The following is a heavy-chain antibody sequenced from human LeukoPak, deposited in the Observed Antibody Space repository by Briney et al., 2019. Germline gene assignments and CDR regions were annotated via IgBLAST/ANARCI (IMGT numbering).Heavy chain of an antibody. CDR3: ARGLNRNYVWGSHRYTYFDY. V-gene: IGHV4-34*01. J-gene: IGHJ4*02. CDR1: GGSFSGYY. CDR2: INHSGST. D-gene: IGHD3-16*02. Sequence: SETLSLTCAVYGGSFSGYYWSWIRQPPGKGLEWIGEINHSGSTNYNPSLKSRVTISVDTSKNQFSLKLSSVTAADTAVYYCARGLNRNYVWGSHRYTYFDYWGQGTLVTVSS.